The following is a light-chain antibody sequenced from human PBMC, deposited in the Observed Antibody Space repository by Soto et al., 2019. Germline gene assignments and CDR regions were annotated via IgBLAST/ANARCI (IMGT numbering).Light chain of an antibody. J-gene: IGKJ5*01. Sequence: DVVMTQSPLSLPVTFGPPASISCRSNQSLVHSDGIAYLAWYQQRPGQPPRLLIYGASNSATGIPDRFSGSGSGTDFTLIINRLEPEDVAIYYCQQYGGSPRITFGQGTRLEI. CDR2: GAS. CDR1: QSLVHSDGIAY. V-gene: IGKV2-30*02. CDR3: QQYGGSPRIT.